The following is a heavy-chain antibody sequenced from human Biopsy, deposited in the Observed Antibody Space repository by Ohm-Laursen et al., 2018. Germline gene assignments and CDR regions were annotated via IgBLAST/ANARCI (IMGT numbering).Heavy chain of an antibody. CDR1: GGSIYNFF. V-gene: IGHV4-59*01. Sequence: GTLSLTCTVSGGSIYNFFWSWIRQPPGKGLEWIGYIYYSGSTNYNPSLKNRVTMSVDTSKNQFYLKLYSVTAADTAVYYCARGRRTSGWPYFDNWGQGALVIVSP. CDR2: IYYSGST. D-gene: IGHD6-19*01. CDR3: ARGRRTSGWPYFDN. J-gene: IGHJ4*02.